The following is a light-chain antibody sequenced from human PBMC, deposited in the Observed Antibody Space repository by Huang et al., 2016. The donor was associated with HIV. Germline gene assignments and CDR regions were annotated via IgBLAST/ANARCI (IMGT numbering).Light chain of an antibody. J-gene: IGKJ5*01. V-gene: IGKV3-20*01. Sequence: IVLTQSPGTLSVSPGERAALACRASQSISRSYLVWYQQKPCQAPRLLIYGASSRATGIPDRFSGSGSGRDFTLTISRLEPEDFAVYFCQQYHSSPVTFGQGTRLEIK. CDR1: QSISRSY. CDR2: GAS. CDR3: QQYHSSPVT.